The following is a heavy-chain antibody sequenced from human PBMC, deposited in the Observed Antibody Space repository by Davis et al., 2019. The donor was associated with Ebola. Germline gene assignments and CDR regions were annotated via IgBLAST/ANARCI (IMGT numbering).Heavy chain of an antibody. CDR2: ISGSGGST. J-gene: IGHJ6*04. CDR3: AKSGLSFGVVKYHYGMDV. Sequence: GESLKISCTDSVITFSSYAMTWVRQAPGKGLEWVSAISGSGGSTYYADSVKGRFTIYRDNSKTTLYLQMNSLRAEDTAVYYCAKSGLSFGVVKYHYGMDVWGKGTTVTVSS. CDR1: VITFSSYA. V-gene: IGHV3-23*01. D-gene: IGHD3-3*01.